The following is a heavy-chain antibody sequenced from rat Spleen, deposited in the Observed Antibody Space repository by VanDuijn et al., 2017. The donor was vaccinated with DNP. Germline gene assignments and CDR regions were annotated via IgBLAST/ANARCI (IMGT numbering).Heavy chain of an antibody. CDR3: ARHRGAAPHWFAY. J-gene: IGHJ3*01. V-gene: IGHV5-7*01. CDR2: ISYDGSSA. Sequence: EVQLVESGGGLVQPGRSMKLSCAASGFTFSNYDMAWVRQAPKKGLEWVATISYDGSSAYCRDSVKGRFTISRDNAKSTLYLQMDSLRSEDTATYYCARHRGAAPHWFAYWGQGTLVTVSS. CDR1: GFTFSNYD. D-gene: IGHD1-2*01.